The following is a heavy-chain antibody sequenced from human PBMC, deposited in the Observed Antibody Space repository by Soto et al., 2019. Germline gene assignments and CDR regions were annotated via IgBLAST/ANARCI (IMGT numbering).Heavy chain of an antibody. CDR3: ARGKTYYYDSSGYSYFDY. CDR2: ISYDGSNK. V-gene: IGHV3-30-3*01. CDR1: GFTFSSYA. Sequence: VGAVRLSCAASGFTFSSYAMHWVRQAPGKGLEWVAVISYDGSNKYYADSVKGRFTISRDNSKNTLYLQMNSLRAEDTAVYYCARGKTYYYDSSGYSYFDYWGQGTLVTVSS. D-gene: IGHD3-22*01. J-gene: IGHJ4*02.